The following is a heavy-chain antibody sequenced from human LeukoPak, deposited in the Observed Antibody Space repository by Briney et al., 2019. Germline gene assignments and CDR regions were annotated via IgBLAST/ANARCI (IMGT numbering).Heavy chain of an antibody. V-gene: IGHV1-69*13. CDR2: IIPIFGTA. J-gene: IGHJ4*02. CDR1: GGTFSSYA. D-gene: IGHD2-15*01. Sequence: SVKVSCKASGGTFSSYAISWVRQAPGQGLEWMGGIIPIFGTASYAQKFQGRVTITADESTSTAYMELSSLRSEDTAVYYCARAVYQSLGYCSGGSCYPSPGYWGQGTLVTVSS. CDR3: ARAVYQSLGYCSGGSCYPSPGY.